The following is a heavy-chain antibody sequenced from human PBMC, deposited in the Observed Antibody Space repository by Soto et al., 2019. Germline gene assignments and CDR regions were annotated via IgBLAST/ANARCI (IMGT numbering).Heavy chain of an antibody. CDR3: ARDHQSIAAAEVYFDY. V-gene: IGHV1-46*01. CDR1: GYSFTSYY. J-gene: IGHJ4*02. Sequence: ASVKVSCKACGYSFTSYYMHWVRQAPGQGLEWMGIINPSGGSTSYAQKFQGRVTMTRDTSTSTVYMELSSLRSEGTAVYYCARDHQSIAAAEVYFDYWGQGTLVTVSS. CDR2: INPSGGST. D-gene: IGHD6-13*01.